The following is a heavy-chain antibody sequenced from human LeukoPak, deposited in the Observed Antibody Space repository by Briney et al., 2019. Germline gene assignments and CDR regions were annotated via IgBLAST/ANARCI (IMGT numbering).Heavy chain of an antibody. Sequence: GGSLRLSCAVSGFTLSDHYMDWVRQAPGKGLEWVGRTTNKAKSYTTRYAASVKGRFIISRDDSRHSVYLQMNSLKTEDTAVYYCIRPSYYDKIGDSLDAFDIWGHGTMVTVSS. CDR2: TTNKAKSYTT. V-gene: IGHV3-72*01. D-gene: IGHD3-22*01. J-gene: IGHJ3*02. CDR3: IRPSYYDKIGDSLDAFDI. CDR1: GFTLSDHY.